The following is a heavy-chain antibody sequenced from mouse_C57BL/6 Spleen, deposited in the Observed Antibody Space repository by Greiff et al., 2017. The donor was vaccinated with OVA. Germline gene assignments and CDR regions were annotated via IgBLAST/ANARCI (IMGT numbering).Heavy chain of an antibody. V-gene: IGHV1-22*01. J-gene: IGHJ4*01. Sequence: EVMLVESGPELVKPGASVKMSCKASGYTFTDYNMHWVKQSHGKSLEWIGYINPNNGGTSYNQKFKGKATLTVNKSSSTAYMELRSLTSEDSAVYYCARSSYDYYAMDYWGQGTSVTVSS. CDR2: INPNNGGT. CDR3: ARSSYDYYAMDY. CDR1: GYTFTDYN. D-gene: IGHD6-1*01.